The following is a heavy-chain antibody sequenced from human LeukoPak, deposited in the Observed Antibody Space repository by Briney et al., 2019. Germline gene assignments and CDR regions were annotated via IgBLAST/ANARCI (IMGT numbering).Heavy chain of an antibody. CDR3: ARVCYDILTGYFGSYYYYYYMDV. D-gene: IGHD3-9*01. J-gene: IGHJ6*03. CDR2: IYYSGST. Sequence: PSETLSLTCTVSGGSISSYYWSWIRQPPGKGLEWIGYIYYSGSTNYNPSLKSRVTISVDTSKNQFSLKLSSVTAADTAVYYCARVCYDILTGYFGSYYYYYYMDVWGKGTTVTVSS. CDR1: GGSISSYY. V-gene: IGHV4-59*01.